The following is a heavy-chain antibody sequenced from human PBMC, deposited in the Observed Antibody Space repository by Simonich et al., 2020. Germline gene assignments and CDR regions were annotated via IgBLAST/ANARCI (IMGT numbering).Heavy chain of an antibody. CDR1: GYTFTGYY. D-gene: IGHD7-27*01. CDR3: ARGRLTGDKGAFDI. CDR2: IKPNSGGN. V-gene: IGHV1-2*02. J-gene: IGHJ3*02. Sequence: QVQLVQSGAEVKKPGASVKVSCKASGYTFTGYYMHWVRQAPGQGLGWMGWIKPNSGGNNYAQNFQGRVTMTRDTSISTAYMELSRLRSDDTAVYYCARGRLTGDKGAFDIWGQGTMVTVSS.